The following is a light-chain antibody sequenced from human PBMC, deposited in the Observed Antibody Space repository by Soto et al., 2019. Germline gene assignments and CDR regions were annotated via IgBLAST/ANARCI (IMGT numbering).Light chain of an antibody. J-gene: IGKJ4*01. V-gene: IGKV3-11*01. CDR2: DAS. CDR1: QSVSRF. Sequence: EIVLTQSPSTLFLSPGKRATPSFRASQSVSRFLAWCQQKPGQAPRLLIYDASNRATGIPARFSGSGPGTDFTLTISSLEPEDFAVYYCQQRSKWLTFGGGTKVDI. CDR3: QQRSKWLT.